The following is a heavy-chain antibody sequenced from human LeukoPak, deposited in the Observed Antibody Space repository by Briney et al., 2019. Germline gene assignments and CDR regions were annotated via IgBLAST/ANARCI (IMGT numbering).Heavy chain of an antibody. Sequence: GGSLRLSCAASGFTFSSYAMSWVRQAPGKGLEWVGFIRSKAYGGTTEYAASVKGRFTISRDDSKSIAYLQMNSLKTEDTAVYYCTRDPRVVTGRAFDIWGQGTMVTVSS. CDR3: TRDPRVVTGRAFDI. CDR2: IRSKAYGGTT. V-gene: IGHV3-49*04. D-gene: IGHD3-3*01. CDR1: GFTFSSYA. J-gene: IGHJ3*02.